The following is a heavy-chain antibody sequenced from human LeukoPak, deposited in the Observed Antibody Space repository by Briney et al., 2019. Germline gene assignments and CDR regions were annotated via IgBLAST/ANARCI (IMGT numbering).Heavy chain of an antibody. Sequence: PSQTLSLTCTVSGGSISSGAYYWSWIRQHPGKGLEWIGYIYYSGSTYYNPSLKSRVTISVDTSKNQFSLKLSSVTAADTAVYYCARGYCSGGSCYSSSFPLAEYFQHWGQGTLVTVSS. D-gene: IGHD2-15*01. V-gene: IGHV4-31*03. J-gene: IGHJ1*01. CDR1: GGSISSGAYY. CDR3: ARGYCSGGSCYSSSFPLAEYFQH. CDR2: IYYSGST.